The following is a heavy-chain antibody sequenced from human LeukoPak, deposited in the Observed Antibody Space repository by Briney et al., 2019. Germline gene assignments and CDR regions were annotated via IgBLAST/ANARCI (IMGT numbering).Heavy chain of an antibody. V-gene: IGHV3-48*03. CDR3: ARDGGGGYDMDV. D-gene: IGHD2-15*01. Sequence: PGGSLRLSCAASGFTFSTYEMNWVRQAPGKGLEWVSYIGERGRTIYYAASVKGRFTISRDDAKKSLYLQMNNLRVGDTAVYYCARDGGGGYDMDVWGQGTTVTVSS. CDR2: IGERGRTI. CDR1: GFTFSTYE. J-gene: IGHJ6*02.